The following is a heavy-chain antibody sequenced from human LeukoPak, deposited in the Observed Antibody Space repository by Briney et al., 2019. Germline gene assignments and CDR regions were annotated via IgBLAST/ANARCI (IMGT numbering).Heavy chain of an antibody. CDR2: ISGSGGNT. V-gene: IGHV3-23*01. CDR3: AKDRREYCSSTSCSLSYGMDV. D-gene: IGHD2-2*01. J-gene: IGHJ6*04. Sequence: GGSLRLSCAASGFTFSSYAMSWVRQAPGKGLEWVSGISGSGGNTYYADSVKGRFTISRDNSKNTLYLQMNSLRAEDTAVYYCAKDRREYCSSTSCSLSYGMDVWGKGTTVTVSS. CDR1: GFTFSSYA.